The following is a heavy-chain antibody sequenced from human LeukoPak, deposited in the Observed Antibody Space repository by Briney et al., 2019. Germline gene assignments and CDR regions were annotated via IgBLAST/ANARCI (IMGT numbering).Heavy chain of an antibody. CDR2: ISGSGGST. CDR3: ANDGATYYDILTGSTDFDY. D-gene: IGHD3-9*01. V-gene: IGHV3-23*01. J-gene: IGHJ4*02. Sequence: GGSLRLSCAASGFTFSSYAMSWVRQAPGKGLEWVSAISGSGGSTYYADSVEGRFTISRDNSKNTLYLQMNSLRAEDTAVYYCANDGATYYDILTGSTDFDYWGQGTLVTVSS. CDR1: GFTFSSYA.